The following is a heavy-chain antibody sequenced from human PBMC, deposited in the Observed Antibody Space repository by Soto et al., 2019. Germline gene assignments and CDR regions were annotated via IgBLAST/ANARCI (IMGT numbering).Heavy chain of an antibody. CDR3: ARGLSDDYYYYMDV. J-gene: IGHJ6*03. CDR1: GGSISSYY. Sequence: SETLSLTCTVSGGSISSYYWSWIRQPPGKGLEWIGYIYYSGSTNYNPSLKSRVTMTRNTSISTAYMELSSLRSEDTAVYYCARGLSDDYYYYMDVWGKGTTVTVSS. V-gene: IGHV4-59*01. CDR2: IYYSGST.